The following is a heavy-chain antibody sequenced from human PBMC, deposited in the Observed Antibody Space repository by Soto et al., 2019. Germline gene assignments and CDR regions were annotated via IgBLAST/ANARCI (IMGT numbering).Heavy chain of an antibody. CDR3: ARLPFLRFSSYGMDV. CDR1: GGSISSSSYY. Sequence: PFETLSLTCTVSGGSISSSSYYWGWIRQPPGKGLEWIGSIYYSGSTYYNPSLKSRVTISVDTSKNQFSLKLSSVTAADTAVYYCARLPFLRFSSYGMDVWGQGTTVTVSS. V-gene: IGHV4-39*01. CDR2: IYYSGST. J-gene: IGHJ6*02. D-gene: IGHD3-3*01.